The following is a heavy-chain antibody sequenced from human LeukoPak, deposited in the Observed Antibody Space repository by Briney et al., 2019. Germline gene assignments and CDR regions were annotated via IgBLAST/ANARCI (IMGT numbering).Heavy chain of an antibody. CDR1: GFTFSSFG. Sequence: GGSLRLSCAGSGFTFSSFGIHWVRQAPGKGLEWVAAMSSDGINKYYADSVKGRFTISRDNSKNTLYLQMNSLRAEDTAVCYCAKEPEGYWGQGTLVTVSS. J-gene: IGHJ4*02. CDR2: MSSDGINK. D-gene: IGHD1-14*01. CDR3: AKEPEGY. V-gene: IGHV3-30*18.